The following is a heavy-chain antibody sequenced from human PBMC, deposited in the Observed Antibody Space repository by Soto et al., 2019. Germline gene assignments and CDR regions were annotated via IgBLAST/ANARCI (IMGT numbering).Heavy chain of an antibody. Sequence: TLSLTCPVSGGSIYTGGSYWSWIRQLPGKGLEWLGYIYYTGSTQYTPSLKSRLTISTDTSDNQFSLRLTSVTAADKAVYYCATSLVTSRTRVDYWGQGTLVTVYS. CDR2: IYYTGST. J-gene: IGHJ4*02. D-gene: IGHD1-26*01. V-gene: IGHV4-31*02. CDR1: GGSIYTGGSY. CDR3: ATSLVTSRTRVDY.